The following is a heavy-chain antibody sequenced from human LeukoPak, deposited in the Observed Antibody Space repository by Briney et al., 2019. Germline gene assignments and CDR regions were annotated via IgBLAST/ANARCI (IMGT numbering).Heavy chain of an antibody. D-gene: IGHD4-17*01. V-gene: IGHV3-9*01. CDR1: GFTFDDYA. CDR2: ISWNSGSI. J-gene: IGHJ4*02. CDR3: AAWGLRDY. Sequence: GGCLRLSCAASGFTFDDYAMHWVRQAPGKGLEWVSGISWNSGSIGYADSVKGRFTISRDNAKNSLYLQMNSLRAEDTALYYCAAWGLRDYWGQGTLVTVSS.